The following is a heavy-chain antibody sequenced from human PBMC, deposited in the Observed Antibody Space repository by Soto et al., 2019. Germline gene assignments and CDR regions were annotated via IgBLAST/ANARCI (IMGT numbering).Heavy chain of an antibody. CDR1: GGCFSGYY. CDR3: ARCVCWNSAWASHYYGMDV. J-gene: IGHJ6*02. Sequence: XGTLSLTFAVCGGCFSGYYWSWIRQPPGKGLEWIGEINHSGSTNYNPSLKSRVTISVDTSKNQFSLKLSSVTAADTAVYYCARCVCWNSAWASHYYGMDVWGQRTTVTVSS. D-gene: IGHD1-1*01. V-gene: IGHV4-34*01. CDR2: INHSGST.